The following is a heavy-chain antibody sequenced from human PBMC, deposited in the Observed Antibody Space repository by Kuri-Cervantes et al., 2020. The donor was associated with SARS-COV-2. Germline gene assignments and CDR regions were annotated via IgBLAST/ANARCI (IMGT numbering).Heavy chain of an antibody. CDR3: ARSDNYDYVWGSYRYTQSDAFDI. D-gene: IGHD3-16*02. CDR2: IYYSGST. Sequence: SETLSLTCTVSGGSISSGDYYWSWIRQPPGKGLEWIGYIYYSGSTYYNPSLKSRVTISVDTSKNQFSLKLSSVTAAGTAVYYCARSDNYDYVWGSYRYTQSDAFDIWGQGTMVTVSS. V-gene: IGHV4-30-4*01. J-gene: IGHJ3*02. CDR1: GGSISSGDYY.